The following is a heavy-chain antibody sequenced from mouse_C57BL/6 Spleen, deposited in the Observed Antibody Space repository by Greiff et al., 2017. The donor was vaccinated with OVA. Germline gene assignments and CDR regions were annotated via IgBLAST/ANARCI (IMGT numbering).Heavy chain of an antibody. Sequence: VQLKESGPGMVKPSQSLSLTCTVTGYSITSGYDWHWIRHFPGNKLEWMGYISYSGSTNYNPSLKSRISITHDTSKNHFFLKLNSVTTEDTATYYCAGAYYSNAWFAYWGQGTLVTVSA. CDR3: AGAYYSNAWFAY. V-gene: IGHV3-1*01. CDR1: GYSITSGYD. J-gene: IGHJ3*01. CDR2: ISYSGST. D-gene: IGHD2-5*01.